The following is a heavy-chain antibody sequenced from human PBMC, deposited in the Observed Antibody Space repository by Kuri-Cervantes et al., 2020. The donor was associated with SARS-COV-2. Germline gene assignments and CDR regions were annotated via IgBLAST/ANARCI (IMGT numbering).Heavy chain of an antibody. CDR2: INPNGGST. CDR3: AGSSGYSSGWSSGRNWFDP. J-gene: IGHJ5*02. Sequence: ASVKVSCKASGYTFTGYYMHWVRQAPGQGLEWMGIINPNGGSTSYAQKFQGRVTMTRDTSTSTVYMELSSLRSEDTAVYYCAGSSGYSSGWSSGRNWFDPWGQGTLVTVSS. CDR1: GYTFTGYY. D-gene: IGHD6-19*01. V-gene: IGHV1-46*01.